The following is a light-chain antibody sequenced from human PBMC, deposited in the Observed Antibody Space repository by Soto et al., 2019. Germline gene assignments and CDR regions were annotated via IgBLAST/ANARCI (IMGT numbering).Light chain of an antibody. CDR3: QQAYGFAFT. V-gene: IGKV1-12*01. J-gene: IGKJ3*01. CDR2: AAS. Sequence: DIQMTQSPLSVSASVGDRVTISCRASQGISTWLAWYQQKPGKAPKLLIYAASSLQTGVPSRFSGSGSGTDFTLTISRLQPEDTATYFCQQAYGFAFTFGPGTKLEIE. CDR1: QGISTW.